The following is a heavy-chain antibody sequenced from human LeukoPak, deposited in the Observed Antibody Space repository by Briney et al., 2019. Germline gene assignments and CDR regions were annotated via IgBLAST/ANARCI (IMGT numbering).Heavy chain of an antibody. CDR3: AIARRTFPPYY. Sequence: ASVKVSCKASGYTFTSYGISWVRQAPGQGLEWMGWISAYNGNTNYAQKLQGRVTMTTDTSTSTAYMELRSLRSDDTTVYYCAIARRTFPPYYWGQGTLVTVSS. J-gene: IGHJ4*02. D-gene: IGHD6-6*01. V-gene: IGHV1-18*01. CDR2: ISAYNGNT. CDR1: GYTFTSYG.